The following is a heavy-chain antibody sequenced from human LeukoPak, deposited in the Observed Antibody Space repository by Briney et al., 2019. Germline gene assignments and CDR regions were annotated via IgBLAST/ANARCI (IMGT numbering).Heavy chain of an antibody. CDR3: ARAVSAGGYYYDSSGYSRRGDFDY. J-gene: IGHJ4*02. Sequence: ASVTVSCTLSGYTLAELSIHWVRQVPGKGLEWMGGFDPEDGETFFAQKFQGRVTMTEDTSTDTAYMELSSLRYEDTAVYYCARAVSAGGYYYDSSGYSRRGDFDYWGQGTLVTVSS. D-gene: IGHD3-22*01. CDR2: FDPEDGET. V-gene: IGHV1-24*01. CDR1: GYTLAELS.